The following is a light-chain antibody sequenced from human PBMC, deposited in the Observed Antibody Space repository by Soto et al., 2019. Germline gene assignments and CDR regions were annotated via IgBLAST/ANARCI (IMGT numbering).Light chain of an antibody. CDR2: GAS. Sequence: EIVLTQSPATLSVSLGHSSTLSFMASQSVSLSLAWYQMRPGQPPRLLIYGASNRATGIPARFSGSGSGTDFTLTINSLEPEDSAIYYCQQSHVWPPITFGQGTRLEIK. V-gene: IGKV3D-15*01. J-gene: IGKJ5*01. CDR1: QSVSLS. CDR3: QQSHVWPPIT.